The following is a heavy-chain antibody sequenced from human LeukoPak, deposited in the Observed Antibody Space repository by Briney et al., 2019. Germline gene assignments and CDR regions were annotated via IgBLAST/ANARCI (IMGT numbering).Heavy chain of an antibody. CDR2: ISYDGSNK. CDR1: GFTFSSYA. D-gene: IGHD6-13*01. Sequence: SGGSLRLSCAASGFTFSSYAMHWVRQAPGKGLEWVAVISYDGSNKYYADSVKGRFTISRDNSKNTLYLQMNSLRAEDTAVYYCAREKGIAAAGTFDYWGQGTLVTVSS. CDR3: AREKGIAAAGTFDY. J-gene: IGHJ4*02. V-gene: IGHV3-30-3*01.